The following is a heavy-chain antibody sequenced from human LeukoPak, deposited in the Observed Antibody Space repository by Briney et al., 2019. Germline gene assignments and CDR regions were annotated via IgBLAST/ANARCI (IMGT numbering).Heavy chain of an antibody. J-gene: IGHJ6*03. D-gene: IGHD3-16*02. Sequence: ASVKVSCXASGGTFSSYAISWVRQAPGQGLEWMGRIIPIFGTANYAQKFQGRVTITTDESTSTAYMELSSLRSEDTAVYYCARDSVWGSYRAHYYYYMDVWGKGTTVTVSS. V-gene: IGHV1-69*05. CDR1: GGTFSSYA. CDR3: ARDSVWGSYRAHYYYYMDV. CDR2: IIPIFGTA.